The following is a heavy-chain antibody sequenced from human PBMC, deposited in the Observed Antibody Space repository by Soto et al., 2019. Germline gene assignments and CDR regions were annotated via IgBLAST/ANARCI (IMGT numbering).Heavy chain of an antibody. Sequence: QVQLVQSGAEVKKPGSSVKVSCKASGGTFSSYAISWVRQAPGQRLEWMGGIIPIFGTANYAQKFQGRVTITADESTSTAYMELSSLRSEDTAVYYCASRTGTTDYYYYYGMDVWGQGTTVTVSS. D-gene: IGHD1-7*01. CDR3: ASRTGTTDYYYYYGMDV. V-gene: IGHV1-69*01. CDR2: IIPIFGTA. CDR1: GGTFSSYA. J-gene: IGHJ6*02.